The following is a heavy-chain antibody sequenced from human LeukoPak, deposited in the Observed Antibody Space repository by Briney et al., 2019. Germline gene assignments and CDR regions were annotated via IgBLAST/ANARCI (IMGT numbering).Heavy chain of an antibody. CDR1: GGSISSYY. CDR3: ARDIYYDSSGYYGSVY. D-gene: IGHD3-22*01. V-gene: IGHV4-59*01. Sequence: SETLSLTCTVSGGSISSYYWSWIRQPPGKGLEWIGYIYYSGSTNYNPSLKSRVTISVDTSKNQFSLKLSSVTAADTAVYYCARDIYYDSSGYYGSVYWGQGTLVTVSS. J-gene: IGHJ4*02. CDR2: IYYSGST.